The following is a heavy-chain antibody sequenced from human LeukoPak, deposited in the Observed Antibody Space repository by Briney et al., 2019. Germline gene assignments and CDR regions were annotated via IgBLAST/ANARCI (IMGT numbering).Heavy chain of an antibody. J-gene: IGHJ4*02. D-gene: IGHD5-24*01. CDR3: ARRDAYTLDY. V-gene: IGHV3-21*01. CDR1: GFTFSSYS. CDR2: ISSSSSYI. Sequence: GGSLRLSCAASGFTFSSYSMNWVRQAPGKGLEWVSSISSSSSYIYYADSVKGRFTISRDNAKNSLYLQMSFLRAGDTAVYYCARRDAYTLDYWGQGTLVTVSS.